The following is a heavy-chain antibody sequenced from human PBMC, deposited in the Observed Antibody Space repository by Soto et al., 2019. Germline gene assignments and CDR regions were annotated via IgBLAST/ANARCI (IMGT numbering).Heavy chain of an antibody. D-gene: IGHD6-13*01. J-gene: IGHJ6*02. Sequence: EALKISCKGSGYSFTSYWIGWVRQMPGKGLEWMGIIYPGDSDTRYSPSFQGQVTISADKSISTAYLQWSSLKASDTAMYYCARPGIEALSSHSYYYHYGIDVPGLGTTVLDSS. CDR1: GYSFTSYW. CDR3: ARPGIEALSSHSYYYHYGIDV. CDR2: IYPGDSDT. V-gene: IGHV5-51*01.